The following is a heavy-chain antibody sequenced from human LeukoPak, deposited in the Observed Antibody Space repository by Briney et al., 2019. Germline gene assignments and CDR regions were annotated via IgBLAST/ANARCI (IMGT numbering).Heavy chain of an antibody. CDR3: ARDYYDRTGYHDAFDI. D-gene: IGHD3-22*01. V-gene: IGHV3-48*02. Sequence: GESLRLSCAASGFTFSSYSMNWVRQAPGKGLEWVSYISSSSSTIYYADSVKGRFTISRDNPKNSLYLQMNSLRDEDTAVYYCARDYYDRTGYHDAFDIWGQGTMVTVSS. J-gene: IGHJ3*02. CDR1: GFTFSSYS. CDR2: ISSSSSTI.